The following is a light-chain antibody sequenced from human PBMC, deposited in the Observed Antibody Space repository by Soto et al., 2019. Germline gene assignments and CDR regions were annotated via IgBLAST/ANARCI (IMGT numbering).Light chain of an antibody. J-gene: IGLJ2*01. Sequence: QSVLTQPPSMSGAPGQRVTISCTRGSSNIGAGYDVHWYQQLPGTAPKLLIYANSNRPSGVPDRFSGSKSGTSASLAITGLLAEDEADYFCQSYDSGLSGYVVFGGGTKLTVL. CDR2: ANS. CDR3: QSYDSGLSGYVV. CDR1: SSNIGAGYD. V-gene: IGLV1-40*01.